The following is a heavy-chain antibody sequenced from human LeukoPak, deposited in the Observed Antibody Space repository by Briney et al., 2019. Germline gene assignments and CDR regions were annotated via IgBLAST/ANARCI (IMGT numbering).Heavy chain of an antibody. Sequence: SETLSLTCTVSGGSISSYYWSWIRQPPGKGLEWIGYIYYSGSTNYNPSLKSRVTISVDTSKNQFSLKLSPVTAADTAVYYCARFMSRYYYDSSGYGLFDIWGQGTMVTVSS. CDR2: IYYSGST. V-gene: IGHV4-59*01. CDR1: GGSISSYY. J-gene: IGHJ3*02. CDR3: ARFMSRYYYDSSGYGLFDI. D-gene: IGHD3-22*01.